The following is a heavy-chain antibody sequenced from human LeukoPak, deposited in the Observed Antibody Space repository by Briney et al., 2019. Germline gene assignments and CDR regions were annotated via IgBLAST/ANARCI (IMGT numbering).Heavy chain of an antibody. D-gene: IGHD3-10*01. V-gene: IGHV3-74*01. J-gene: IGHJ3*02. CDR1: GFTLSGNW. CDR3: AKDHYYGSGSYYNSDAFDI. CDR2: INSDGSST. Sequence: PGGSLRLSCAASGFTLSGNWMHWVRQAPGKGLVWVSRINSDGSSTSYADSVKGRFTISRDNAKNTLYLQMNSLRAEDTAVYYCAKDHYYGSGSYYNSDAFDIWGQGTMVTVSS.